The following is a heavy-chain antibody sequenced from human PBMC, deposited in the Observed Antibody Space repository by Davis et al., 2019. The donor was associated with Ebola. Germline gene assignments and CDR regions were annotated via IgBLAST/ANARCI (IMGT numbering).Heavy chain of an antibody. V-gene: IGHV1-8*02. D-gene: IGHD3-16*01. Sequence: ASVKVSCKASGGTFSSYAINWVRQATGQGLEWMGWMNPNSGNTGYAQKFQGRVTMTRNTSISTAYMELSSLRSEDTAVYYCARGASGGSYYGYWGQGTLVTVSS. CDR2: MNPNSGNT. CDR1: GGTFSSYA. J-gene: IGHJ4*02. CDR3: ARGASGGSYYGY.